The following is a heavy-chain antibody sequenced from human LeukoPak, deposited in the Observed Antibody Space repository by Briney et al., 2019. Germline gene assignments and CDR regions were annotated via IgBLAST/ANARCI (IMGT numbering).Heavy chain of an antibody. CDR2: IYYSGST. V-gene: IGHV4-59*01. D-gene: IGHD2-2*01. Sequence: TTSETLSLTCTVSGGSISTYYWSWIRQPPGKGLEWIGYIYYSGSTNYNPSLKSRVTISVDTSKNQFSLKLSSVTAADTAVYYCARVPGDYWGQGTLVTVSS. CDR3: ARVPGDY. CDR1: GGSISTYY. J-gene: IGHJ4*02.